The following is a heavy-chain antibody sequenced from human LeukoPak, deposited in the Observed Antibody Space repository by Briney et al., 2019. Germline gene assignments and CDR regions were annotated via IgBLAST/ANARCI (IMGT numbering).Heavy chain of an antibody. CDR2: IKQDGSEK. D-gene: IGHD5-12*01. Sequence: GGSLRLSCAASGFTFSSYWMSWVRQARGKGLEWVANIKQDGSEKYYVDSVKGRFTISRDNAKNSLYLQMNSLRAEDTAVYYCAKGGYSGYDAMGYWGQGTLVTVSS. CDR3: AKGGYSGYDAMGY. J-gene: IGHJ4*02. CDR1: GFTFSSYW. V-gene: IGHV3-7*01.